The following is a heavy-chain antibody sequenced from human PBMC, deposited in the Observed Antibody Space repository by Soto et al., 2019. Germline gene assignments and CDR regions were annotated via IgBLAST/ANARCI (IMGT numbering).Heavy chain of an antibody. V-gene: IGHV3-30*18. J-gene: IGHJ6*02. CDR1: GVTFSNYA. CDR2: ISGSGGNK. D-gene: IGHD2-2*01. Sequence: GGALRLSCAASGVTFSNYAMHWVRQAPGKGLEWVAVISGSGGNKYYVDSVKGRFTISRDNSKNTLYLQMNSLRAEDTAVYYCAKSGSTSPNYYYGMDVWGQGTTVTVSS. CDR3: AKSGSTSPNYYYGMDV.